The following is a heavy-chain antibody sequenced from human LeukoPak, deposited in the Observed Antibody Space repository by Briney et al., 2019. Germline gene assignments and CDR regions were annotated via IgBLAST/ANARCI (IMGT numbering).Heavy chain of an antibody. CDR3: ARDIQLWLRHYYYGMDV. CDR1: GFTFSSYS. V-gene: IGHV3-21*01. Sequence: PGGSLRLSCAASGFTFSSYSMNWVRQAPGKGLEWVSSISSSSSYIYYADSVKGRFTISRDNAKNSLYLQMNSLRDEDTAVYYCARDIQLWLRHYYYGMDVWGQGTTVTVSS. CDR2: ISSSSSYI. D-gene: IGHD5-18*01. J-gene: IGHJ6*02.